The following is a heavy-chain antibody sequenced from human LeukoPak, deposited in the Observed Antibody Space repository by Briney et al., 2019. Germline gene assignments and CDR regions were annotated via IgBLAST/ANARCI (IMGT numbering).Heavy chain of an antibody. Sequence: ASVKVSCKASGYTFTSYYMHWVRQAPGQGLEWMGIIYPSGGSTSYAQKFQGRVTMTRDTSTSTAYMELRSLRSDDTAVYYCARGMTGVMPYWGQGTLVTVSS. CDR1: GYTFTSYY. CDR2: IYPSGGST. D-gene: IGHD3-16*01. V-gene: IGHV1-46*01. CDR3: ARGMTGVMPY. J-gene: IGHJ4*02.